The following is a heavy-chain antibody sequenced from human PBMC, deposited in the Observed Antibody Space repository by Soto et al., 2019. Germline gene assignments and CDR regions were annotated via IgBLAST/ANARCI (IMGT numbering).Heavy chain of an antibody. Sequence: GGSLRLSCAASGFTFSSYGMNWVRQAPGEGLEWVAVISYDGSNKYYADSVKGRFTISRDNSKNTLYLQMNSLRAEDTAVYYCAKDSSGWRFFDYWGQGTLVTVSS. J-gene: IGHJ4*02. CDR2: ISYDGSNK. D-gene: IGHD6-19*01. V-gene: IGHV3-30*18. CDR3: AKDSSGWRFFDY. CDR1: GFTFSSYG.